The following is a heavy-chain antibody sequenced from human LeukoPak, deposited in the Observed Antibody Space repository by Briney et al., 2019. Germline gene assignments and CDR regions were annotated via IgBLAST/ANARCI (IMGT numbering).Heavy chain of an antibody. CDR2: IYYSGST. Sequence: PSETLSLTCTVSGGSVSSGSYYWSWIRQPPGKGLEWIGYIYYSGSTNYNPSLKSRVTISVDTSKNQFSLKLSSVTAADTAVYYCARVPSITIFGVVTPYYSDYWGQGTLVTVSS. V-gene: IGHV4-61*01. CDR3: ARVPSITIFGVVTPYYSDY. D-gene: IGHD3-3*01. J-gene: IGHJ4*02. CDR1: GGSVSSGSYY.